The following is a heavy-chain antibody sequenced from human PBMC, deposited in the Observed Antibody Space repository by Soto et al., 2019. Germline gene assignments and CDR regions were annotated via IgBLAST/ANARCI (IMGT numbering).Heavy chain of an antibody. J-gene: IGHJ4*02. Sequence: GESLKISCNGSGYSFTNYWIAWVRQMPGKGLEWMRIIYPGDSETRYSPSFRGQVTISAHKSITTAYLQWTSLKASDTAMYYCARSRNTYTAYGTDYWGQGTLVTVSS. D-gene: IGHD4-17*01. CDR3: ARSRNTYTAYGTDY. CDR2: IYPGDSET. CDR1: GYSFTNYW. V-gene: IGHV5-51*01.